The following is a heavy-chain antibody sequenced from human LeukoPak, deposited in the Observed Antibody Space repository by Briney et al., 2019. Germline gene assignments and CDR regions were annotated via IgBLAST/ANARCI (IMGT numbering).Heavy chain of an antibody. Sequence: GASVKVSCKASGYTFTGYYMHWVRPAPGQGLEWMGWINPNSGGANYAQKFQGRVTMTRNTSISTAYMELSRLSSDGTAVYYCARGMLRGYSYLLAYWGQGTLVTVSS. V-gene: IGHV1-2*02. CDR1: GYTFTGYY. CDR3: ARGMLRGYSYLLAY. D-gene: IGHD5-18*01. CDR2: INPNSGGA. J-gene: IGHJ4*02.